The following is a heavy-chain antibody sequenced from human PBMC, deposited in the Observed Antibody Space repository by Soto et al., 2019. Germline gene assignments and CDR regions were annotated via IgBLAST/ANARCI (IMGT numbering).Heavy chain of an antibody. CDR2: FDPEDGET. Sequence: ASVKVSCKVSGYTLTELSMHWVRQAPGKGLEWMGGFDPEDGETIYAQKFQGRVTMTEDTSTDTAYMELSSLRSEDTAVYYCATVGIAPTQPYYYYYGMDVWGQGTTVTVSS. J-gene: IGHJ6*02. CDR1: GYTLTELS. CDR3: ATVGIAPTQPYYYYYGMDV. V-gene: IGHV1-24*01. D-gene: IGHD6-13*01.